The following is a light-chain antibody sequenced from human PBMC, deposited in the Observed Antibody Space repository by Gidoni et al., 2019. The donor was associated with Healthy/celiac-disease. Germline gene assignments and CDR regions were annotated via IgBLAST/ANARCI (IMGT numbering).Light chain of an antibody. CDR1: QSVSNY. J-gene: IGKJ1*01. CDR3: QQRASWPPT. V-gene: IGKV3-11*01. CDR2: DTS. Sequence: VVFTQSPPTLSLSPGERATPSCSASQSVSNYLAWYQQKGGQAPRLLIYDTSLRATGIPTRFSGSGSGTDFTLTISSLEPEDFGIYYCQQRASWPPTFGQGTRVDIK.